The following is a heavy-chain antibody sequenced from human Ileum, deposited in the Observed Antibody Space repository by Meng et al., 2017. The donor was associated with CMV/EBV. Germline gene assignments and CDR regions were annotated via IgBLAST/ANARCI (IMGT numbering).Heavy chain of an antibody. CDR3: ARGSGSYRGELDY. D-gene: IGHD1-26*01. V-gene: IGHV3-11*01. CDR1: GFTFSDYY. Sequence: GESLKISCAASGFTFSDYYMSWIRQAPGKGLEWVSYISASGSTIYSADSVKGRITISRDNAKNSLYLQVNSLRAEDTALYYCARGSGSYRGELDYWGQGTLVTVSS. CDR2: ISASGSTI. J-gene: IGHJ4*02.